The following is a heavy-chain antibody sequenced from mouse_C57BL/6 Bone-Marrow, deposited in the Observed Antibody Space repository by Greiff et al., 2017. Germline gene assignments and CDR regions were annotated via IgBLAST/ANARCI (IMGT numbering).Heavy chain of an antibody. CDR2: VSSGSSTI. CDR1: GFTFSDYG. D-gene: IGHD1-1*01. Sequence: EVMLVESGGGLVKPGGSLKLSCAASGFTFSDYGMHWVRQAPEKGLEWVAYVSSGSSTIYYADTVKGRFTISRDNAKNTLFLQMPSLRSEDTAMYYCANYGTRGYWGQGTSVTVSS. CDR3: ANYGTRGY. J-gene: IGHJ4*01. V-gene: IGHV5-17*01.